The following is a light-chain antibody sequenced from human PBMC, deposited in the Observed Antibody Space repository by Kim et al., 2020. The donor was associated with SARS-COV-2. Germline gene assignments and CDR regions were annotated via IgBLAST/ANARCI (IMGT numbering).Light chain of an antibody. CDR3: QQYGSSPIT. CDR1: QSVSSSS. V-gene: IGKV3-20*01. Sequence: EIVLTQSPGTLSLSPGERATLSCRASQSVSSSSIGWYQQKPGQAPRLLIYGASSRASGIPDRFSGSGSGTDFTLTISRLEPEDFEVYYCQQYGSSPITFGQGTRLEIK. CDR2: GAS. J-gene: IGKJ5*01.